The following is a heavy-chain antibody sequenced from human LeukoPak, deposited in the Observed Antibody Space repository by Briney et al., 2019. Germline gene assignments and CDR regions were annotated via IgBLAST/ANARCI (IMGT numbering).Heavy chain of an antibody. CDR3: AREGLGFHQLLFGYFDY. D-gene: IGHD2-2*01. J-gene: IGHJ4*02. CDR1: GGTFSSYA. Sequence: ASVKVSCKASGGTFSSYAIRWVRQAPGQGLEWMGGIIPIFGTANYAQKLQGSVTITADESTSTAYMELSSLRSEDTAVYYCAREGLGFHQLLFGYFDYWGQGTLVTVSS. V-gene: IGHV1-69*13. CDR2: IIPIFGTA.